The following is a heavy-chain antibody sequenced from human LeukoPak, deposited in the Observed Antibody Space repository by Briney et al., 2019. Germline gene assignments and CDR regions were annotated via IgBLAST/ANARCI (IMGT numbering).Heavy chain of an antibody. Sequence: SETLSLTCNVSGHSIINSYYWGWIRQPPGKGLEWIGSIYHTGSTYYNPSLKSRVTISVDTSKNHFSLKLSSVTAADTAVYYCARNRDGYNSFDYWGQGTLVTVSS. D-gene: IGHD5-24*01. J-gene: IGHJ4*02. V-gene: IGHV4-38-2*02. CDR2: IYHTGST. CDR1: GHSIINSYY. CDR3: ARNRDGYNSFDY.